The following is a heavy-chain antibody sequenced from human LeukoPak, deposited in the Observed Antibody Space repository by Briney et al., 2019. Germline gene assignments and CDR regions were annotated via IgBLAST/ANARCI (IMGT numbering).Heavy chain of an antibody. CDR2: INWNSGSI. J-gene: IGHJ4*02. V-gene: IGHV3-9*03. CDR1: GFTFDDYA. CDR3: AKEVYYDSSGYYSSFDY. D-gene: IGHD3-22*01. Sequence: PGRSLRLSCAASGFTFDDYAMHWVRQAPGKGLEWVPGINWNSGSIGYADSVKGRFTISRDNAKNSLYLQMNSLRAEDMALYYCAKEVYYDSSGYYSSFDYWGQGTLVTVSS.